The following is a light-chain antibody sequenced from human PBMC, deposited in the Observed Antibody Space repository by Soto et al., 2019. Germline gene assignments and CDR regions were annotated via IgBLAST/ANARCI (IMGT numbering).Light chain of an antibody. CDR1: RSLSSYY. J-gene: IGKJ1*01. CDR3: QQYNNWPLS. Sequence: IVLMQSPGTLSLSPGERATLSCRASRSLSSYYLAWYQQKPGQAPRLLFYHASSRAADIPDRFSGSGSGTDFTLTINSLQSEDFAVYYCQQYNNWPLSFGQGTKVDIK. V-gene: IGKV3-20*01. CDR2: HAS.